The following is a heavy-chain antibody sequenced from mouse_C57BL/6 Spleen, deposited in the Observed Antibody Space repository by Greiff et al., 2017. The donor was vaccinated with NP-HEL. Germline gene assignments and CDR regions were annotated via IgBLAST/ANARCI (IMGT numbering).Heavy chain of an antibody. CDR2: IDPSDSYT. J-gene: IGHJ2*01. CDR3: ARGPPTGTDY. Sequence: QVQLQQPGAELVMPGASVKLSCKASGYTFTSYWMHWVKQRPGQGLEWIGEIDPSDSYTNYNQKFKGKSTLTVDKSSSTAYMQLSSLTSEDSAVYYCARGPPTGTDYWCQGTTLTVSS. V-gene: IGHV1-69*01. D-gene: IGHD4-1*02. CDR1: GYTFTSYW.